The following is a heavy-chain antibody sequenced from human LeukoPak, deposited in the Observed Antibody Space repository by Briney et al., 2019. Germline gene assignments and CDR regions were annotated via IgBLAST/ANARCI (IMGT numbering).Heavy chain of an antibody. Sequence: PGGSLRLSCAASGFTFSSYGMHWVRQAPGKGLEWVAVIWYDGSNKYYADSVKGRFTISRDNSKNTLYLQMNSLRAEDTAVYYCAKDNYYGSGSYYFDYWGQGTLVTVSS. V-gene: IGHV3-33*06. CDR1: GFTFSSYG. CDR3: AKDNYYGSGSYYFDY. J-gene: IGHJ4*02. CDR2: IWYDGSNK. D-gene: IGHD3-10*01.